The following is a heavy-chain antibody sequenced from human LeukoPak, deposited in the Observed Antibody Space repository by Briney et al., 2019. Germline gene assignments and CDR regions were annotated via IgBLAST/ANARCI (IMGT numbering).Heavy chain of an antibody. CDR2: IYYSGST. Sequence: PSETLSLTCTVSGGSISSYYWSWIRQPPGKGLEWIGYIYYSGSTNYNPSLKSRVTISVDTSKNQFSLKLSSVTAADTAVYYCARENPSLTGNNWFDPWGQGTLVTVSS. J-gene: IGHJ5*02. V-gene: IGHV4-59*12. CDR1: GGSISSYY. CDR3: ARENPSLTGNNWFDP. D-gene: IGHD1-20*01.